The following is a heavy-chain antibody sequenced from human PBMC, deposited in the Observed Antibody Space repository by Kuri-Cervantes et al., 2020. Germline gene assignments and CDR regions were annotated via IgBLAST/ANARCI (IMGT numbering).Heavy chain of an antibody. CDR3: ARYLLRLGELSLLSN. Sequence: ASVKVSFKASGYTFTSYGVSWVRQAPGQRLEWMGWISAYNGNTNYAQKLQGRVTMTTDTSTSTAYMELRSLRSDDTAVYYCARYLLRLGELSLLSNWGQGTLVTVSS. V-gene: IGHV1-18*01. D-gene: IGHD3-16*02. CDR1: GYTFTSYG. CDR2: ISAYNGNT. J-gene: IGHJ4*02.